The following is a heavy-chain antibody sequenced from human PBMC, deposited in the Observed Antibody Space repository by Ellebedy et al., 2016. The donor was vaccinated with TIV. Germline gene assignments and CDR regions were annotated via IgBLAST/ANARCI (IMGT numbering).Heavy chain of an antibody. CDR3: AKDRDWWYFDL. J-gene: IGHJ2*01. CDR2: ISGSAVIT. Sequence: GGSLRLSXAASGFTFSNYAMSWVRQAPGKGLEWVSAISGSAVITDYADSVKGRFTISRDNSKNTLYLQMNSLRAEDTAVYYCAKDRDWWYFDLWGRGTLVTVSS. D-gene: IGHD2-21*01. V-gene: IGHV3-23*01. CDR1: GFTFSNYA.